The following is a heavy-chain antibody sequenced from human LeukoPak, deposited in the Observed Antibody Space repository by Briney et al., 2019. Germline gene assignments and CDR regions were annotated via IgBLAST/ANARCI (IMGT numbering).Heavy chain of an antibody. CDR3: ARYDSGSGSIAY. Sequence: GGSLRLSCAASGFIVSTNYMSWVRQAPGKGLEWVSLIYSVGSTYYADSVKGRFTISRDNSKNMVHLQMNSLRTEDTAVYYCARYDSGSGSIAYCGQGTLVNVSS. CDR2: IYSVGST. CDR1: GFIVSTNY. J-gene: IGHJ4*02. D-gene: IGHD3-10*01. V-gene: IGHV3-66*01.